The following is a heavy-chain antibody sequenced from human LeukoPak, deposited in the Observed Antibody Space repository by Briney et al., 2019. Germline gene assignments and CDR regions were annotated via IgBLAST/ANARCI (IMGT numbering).Heavy chain of an antibody. CDR3: ARQSGWFDP. J-gene: IGHJ5*02. CDR2: IYYSGST. CDR1: GGSISSYY. Sequence: SETLSLTCTVSGGSISSYYWSWIRQPPGKGLEWIGYIYYSGSTNYNPSLKSRVTISVDTSKNQFSLKLSSVTAADTAVYYCARQSGWFDPWGQGTLVTVSS. V-gene: IGHV4-59*08.